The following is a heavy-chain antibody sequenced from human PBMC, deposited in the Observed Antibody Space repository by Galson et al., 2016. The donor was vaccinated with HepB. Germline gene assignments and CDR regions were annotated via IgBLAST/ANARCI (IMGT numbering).Heavy chain of an antibody. Sequence: SVKVSCKASGYRFTGYYLHWVRQAPGQGLEWMGWINPNTGATNVAQKFQGRVTMTRDTFITTAYMELRRLRSDDTALYWCAGGVETPGFDYWGRGTLVTVSS. CDR2: INPNTGAT. CDR3: AGGVETPGFDY. J-gene: IGHJ4*02. CDR1: GYRFTGYY. D-gene: IGHD4-23*01. V-gene: IGHV1-2*02.